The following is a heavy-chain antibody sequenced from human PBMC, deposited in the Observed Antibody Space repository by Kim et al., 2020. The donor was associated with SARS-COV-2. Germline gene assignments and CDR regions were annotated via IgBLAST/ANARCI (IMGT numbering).Heavy chain of an antibody. CDR1: GGTFSSYA. J-gene: IGHJ4*02. CDR2: IIPIFGTA. D-gene: IGHD5-18*01. V-gene: IGHV1-69*13. CDR3: AEGRKAAMATFDY. Sequence: SVKVSCKASGGTFSSYAISWVRQAPGQGLEWMGGIIPIFGTANYAQKFQGRVTITADESTSTAYMELSSLRSEDTAVYYCAEGRKAAMATFDYWGQGTLVTVSS.